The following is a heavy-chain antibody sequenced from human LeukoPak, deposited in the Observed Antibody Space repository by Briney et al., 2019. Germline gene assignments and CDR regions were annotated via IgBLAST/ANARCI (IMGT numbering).Heavy chain of an antibody. J-gene: IGHJ5*02. CDR1: GDSVSNTAAS. D-gene: IGHD5/OR15-5a*01. V-gene: IGHV6-1*01. CDR2: TYYRTKWYF. Sequence: SQTLSLTCGLSGDSVSNTAASWNWLRQSPSRGLEWLGRTYYRTKWYFSYAVSVESRATINPDTSKNQFSLQLNSVTPEDTALYYCARGAHGSYVSVFDLWGQGTLVTVSS. CDR3: ARGAHGSYVSVFDL.